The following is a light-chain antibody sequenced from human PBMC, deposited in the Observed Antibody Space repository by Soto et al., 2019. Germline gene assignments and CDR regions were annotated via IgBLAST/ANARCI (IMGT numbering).Light chain of an antibody. CDR2: VAS. CDR3: QQYGSSPKT. V-gene: IGKV3-20*01. Sequence: EIVLTKSPGTLSLSPGERATLSCWASQSVSSNFLAWYQQKPGQAPRLLIYVASSRATGLPARFSGSGSGADFTLTISRLEPEDFAMYYCQQYGSSPKTFGQGTKVEIK. CDR1: QSVSSNF. J-gene: IGKJ1*01.